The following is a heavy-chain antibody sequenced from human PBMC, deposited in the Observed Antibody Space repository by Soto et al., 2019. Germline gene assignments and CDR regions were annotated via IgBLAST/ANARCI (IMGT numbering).Heavy chain of an antibody. CDR2: IIPLFGTT. D-gene: IGHD6-13*01. CDR1: GGTFSSYA. J-gene: IGHJ5*02. V-gene: IGHV1-69*13. CDR3: ARAHGSSWYNWSER. Sequence: SVKVSCKASGGTFSSYAISWVRQAPGRGLEWMGGIIPLFGTTNYAQKFRGRVTVTADESTSTVYMEVRSLRFEDTAVYYCARAHGSSWYNWSERWGKGNMVTVSA.